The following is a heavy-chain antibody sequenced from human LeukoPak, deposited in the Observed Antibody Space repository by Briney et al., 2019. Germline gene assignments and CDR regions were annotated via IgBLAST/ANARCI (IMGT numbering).Heavy chain of an antibody. J-gene: IGHJ4*02. Sequence: PSETLSLTCSVSGGFVSNFYWNWIRQSPGKGLEWMGFVFHGGNVNYNPSLRSRLRMSLDTSRNRVSLKLTFVTAADTAVYYCASGTVSGVLTRHSCHRWGRGTRVTVSS. D-gene: IGHD7-27*01. CDR3: ASGTVSGVLTRHSCHR. V-gene: IGHV4-59*02. CDR1: GGFVSNFY. CDR2: VFHGGNV.